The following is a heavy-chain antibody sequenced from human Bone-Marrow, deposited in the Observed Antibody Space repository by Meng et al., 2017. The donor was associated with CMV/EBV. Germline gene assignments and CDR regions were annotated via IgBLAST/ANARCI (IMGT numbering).Heavy chain of an antibody. Sequence: ASVKVSCKASGYTFTGYYMHWVRQAPGQGLEWMGWINPNSGGTNYAQKFQGRVTMTRDTSISTAYMELSRLRSDDTAVYYCARAMIVVNRRYYYYGMDVWGQGTTVTVSS. J-gene: IGHJ6*02. CDR3: ARAMIVVNRRYYYYGMDV. V-gene: IGHV1-2*02. D-gene: IGHD3-22*01. CDR1: GYTFTGYY. CDR2: INPNSGGT.